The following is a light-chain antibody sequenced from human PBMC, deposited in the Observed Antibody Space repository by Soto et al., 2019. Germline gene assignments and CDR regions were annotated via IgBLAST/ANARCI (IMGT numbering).Light chain of an antibody. J-gene: IGKJ4*01. CDR3: QQYCRYSLT. CDR2: KAS. CDR1: ESISSW. Sequence: DIQMTQSPSTLSASLGDRVTITCRASESISSWLAWYQQKPGKAPKLLIFKASTLESGVPSRFSGNGSGTEFTLTISSLQPDDFASYYCQQYCRYSLTFGGGTKVEIK. V-gene: IGKV1-5*03.